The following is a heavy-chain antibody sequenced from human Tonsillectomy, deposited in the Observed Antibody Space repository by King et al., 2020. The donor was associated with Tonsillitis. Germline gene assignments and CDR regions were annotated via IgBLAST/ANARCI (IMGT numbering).Heavy chain of an antibody. CDR1: GASISSVGYS. CDR2: IYHSGSI. J-gene: IGHJ3*02. CDR3: ARANVYPSRQLPEDAFDI. D-gene: IGHD1-14*01. V-gene: IGHV4-30-2*01. Sequence: LQLQESGSGLVKPSQTLSLTCAVSGASISSVGYSWNWIRQPPGKGLEWIGYIYHSGSIYYNPSLKSRVTISVDRSKNQFSLNLSSVPAADPAVYYCARANVYPSRQLPEDAFDIWGQGTMVTVSS.